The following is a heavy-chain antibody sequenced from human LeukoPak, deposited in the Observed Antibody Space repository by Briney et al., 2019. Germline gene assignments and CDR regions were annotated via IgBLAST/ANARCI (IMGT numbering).Heavy chain of an antibody. Sequence: PSETLSLTCTVSGDSISSSSSYWGWIRQPPGEGLEWIGSIYYSGSTYYNPSLKSRVTISVDTSKNQFSLKLSSVTAADTAVYYCARHGGPNDQLSSRRISQWLVPDSPTEIQHWGQGTLVTVSS. V-gene: IGHV4-39*01. CDR1: GDSISSSSSY. D-gene: IGHD6-19*01. CDR2: IYYSGST. CDR3: ARHGGPNDQLSSRRISQWLVPDSPTEIQH. J-gene: IGHJ1*01.